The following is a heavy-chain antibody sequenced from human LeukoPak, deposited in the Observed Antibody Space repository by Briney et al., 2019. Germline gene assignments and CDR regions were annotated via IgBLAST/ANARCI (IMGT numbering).Heavy chain of an antibody. Sequence: PGGSLSLPCAASGFPYSYNWMHWPRQAPGKGLVWVSRISSEGRPTHYAHSVKGRFTISRDSAKNTLFLQMNDLRAEDTAVYYCLGYYSGSPNWGQGTLVTVSS. CDR2: ISSEGRPT. CDR1: GFPYSYNW. V-gene: IGHV3-74*01. J-gene: IGHJ4*02. D-gene: IGHD3-10*01. CDR3: LGYYSGSPN.